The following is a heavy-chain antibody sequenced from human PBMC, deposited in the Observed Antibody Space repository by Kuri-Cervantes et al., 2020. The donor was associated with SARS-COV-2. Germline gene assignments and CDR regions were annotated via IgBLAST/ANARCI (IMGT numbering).Heavy chain of an antibody. Sequence: GESLKISCAASGFTFSSYGMHWVRQAPGKGLEWVANIKQDGSEEYYVDSVKGRFTISKDNAKNSLYLQMNSLRAEDTAVYYCAREDSGTNDAFDFWGQGATVTVSS. CDR1: GFTFSSYG. V-gene: IGHV3-7*03. CDR3: AREDSGTNDAFDF. CDR2: IKQDGSEE. D-gene: IGHD3-10*01. J-gene: IGHJ3*01.